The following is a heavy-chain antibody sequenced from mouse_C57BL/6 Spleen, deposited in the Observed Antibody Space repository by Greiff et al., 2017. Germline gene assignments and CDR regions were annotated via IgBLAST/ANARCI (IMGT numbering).Heavy chain of an antibody. Sequence: VQLQQSGAELARPGASVKLSCKASGYTFTSYGISWVKQRTGQGLEWIGEIYPKSGNTYYNEKFKGKATLTADKSSSTAYMELRSLTSEDSAVYFCARGGYYYGSSSYFDVWGTGTTVTVSS. CDR2: IYPKSGNT. V-gene: IGHV1-81*01. J-gene: IGHJ1*03. D-gene: IGHD1-1*01. CDR1: GYTFTSYG. CDR3: ARGGYYYGSSSYFDV.